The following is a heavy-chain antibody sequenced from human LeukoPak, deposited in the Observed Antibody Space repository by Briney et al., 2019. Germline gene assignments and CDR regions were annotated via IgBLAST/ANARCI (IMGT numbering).Heavy chain of an antibody. CDR3: ARGQQLGSYNWFDP. Sequence: PSETLSLTCAVYGGSLSGYYWSWIRQPPGKGLKWIGEINHSGSTNYNPSLKSRVTISVDTSKNQFSLKLSSVTAADTAVYYCARGQQLGSYNWFDPWGQGTLVTVSS. V-gene: IGHV4-34*01. CDR2: INHSGST. D-gene: IGHD1-1*01. J-gene: IGHJ5*02. CDR1: GGSLSGYY.